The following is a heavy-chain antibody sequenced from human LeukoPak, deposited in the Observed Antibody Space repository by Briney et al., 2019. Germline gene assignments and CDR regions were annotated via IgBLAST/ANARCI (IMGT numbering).Heavy chain of an antibody. Sequence: PGGSLTFSCAASGFTVSTYGMHWLRQAPGKGLEWLALITYDGYYKYYSDSVEGRFTISSDTSKNTLSLQMNSLRAEDTAVYYCARDLSPVVRASPMGYWGQGNLVTASS. J-gene: IGHJ4*02. V-gene: IGHV3-30*03. CDR2: ITYDGYYK. D-gene: IGHD3-10*01. CDR1: GFTVSTYG. CDR3: ARDLSPVVRASPMGY.